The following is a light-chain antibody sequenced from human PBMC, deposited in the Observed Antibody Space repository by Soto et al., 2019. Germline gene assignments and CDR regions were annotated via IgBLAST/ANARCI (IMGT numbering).Light chain of an antibody. CDR1: QSVGSY. Sequence: ENVLTQSPAILSLSPGERATLSCRASQSVGSYFAWYQQKPGQAPRLLIYDASNRATGIPARFSGSGSGTDFTLTISSLEPEDFAVYCCQYRSNWPPVTFGQGTRLEIK. CDR3: QYRSNWPPVT. CDR2: DAS. V-gene: IGKV3-11*01. J-gene: IGKJ5*01.